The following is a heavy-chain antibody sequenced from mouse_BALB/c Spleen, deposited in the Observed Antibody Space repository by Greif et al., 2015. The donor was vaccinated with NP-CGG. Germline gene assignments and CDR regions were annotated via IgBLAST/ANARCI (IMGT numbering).Heavy chain of an antibody. J-gene: IGHJ4*01. CDR2: INPSTGYT. Sequence: VQLQQSGAERAKPGASVKMSCKASGYTFTSYWMHWVKQRPGQGLEWIGYINPSTGYTEYNQKFKDKATLTADKSSSTAYMQLSSLTSEDSAVYYCASSYYYGSSYYAMDYWGQGTSVTVSS. V-gene: IGHV1-7*01. CDR1: GYTFTSYW. CDR3: ASSYYYGSSYYAMDY. D-gene: IGHD1-1*01.